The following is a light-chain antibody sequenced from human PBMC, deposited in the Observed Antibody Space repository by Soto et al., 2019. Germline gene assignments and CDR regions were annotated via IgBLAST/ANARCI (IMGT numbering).Light chain of an antibody. CDR2: GAS. V-gene: IGKV3-20*01. J-gene: IGKJ1*01. CDR1: QSVSGNY. Sequence: EIVLTPSPGTLSLSPCERATLSWSASQSVSGNYLAWYQQKPGQAPRLLIYGASSRASGIPDRFSGSGSGTDFTLTISRLEPEDFATYYCQQYNSYSRTFGQGTKVDIK. CDR3: QQYNSYSRT.